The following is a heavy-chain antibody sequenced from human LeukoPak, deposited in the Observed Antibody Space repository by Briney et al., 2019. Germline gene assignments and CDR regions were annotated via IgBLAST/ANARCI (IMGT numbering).Heavy chain of an antibody. Sequence: TSVKVSCKASGFTLTSSAMQWVRQARGQRLEWIGWIVVGSGNTNYAQKFQERVTITRDMSTSTAYMELSSLRSEDTAVYYCATLPLDSSGYYVGYWGQGTLVTVSS. D-gene: IGHD3-22*01. CDR2: IVVGSGNT. V-gene: IGHV1-58*02. J-gene: IGHJ4*02. CDR3: ATLPLDSSGYYVGY. CDR1: GFTLTSSA.